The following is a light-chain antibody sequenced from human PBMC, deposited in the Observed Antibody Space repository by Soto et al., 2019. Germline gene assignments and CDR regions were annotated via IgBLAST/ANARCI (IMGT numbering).Light chain of an antibody. CDR2: GAS. Sequence: EIVLTQSPGTLSLSPGERATLSCRASQSVTSNYLAWYQQKPGQAPRLLLFGASIRDIGSPHRFSGSGSGTDFTLTINNLQPEDVAVYYCQQYYSTTALTFGGGTKVEIK. V-gene: IGKV3-20*01. J-gene: IGKJ4*01. CDR3: QQYYSTTALT. CDR1: QSVTSNY.